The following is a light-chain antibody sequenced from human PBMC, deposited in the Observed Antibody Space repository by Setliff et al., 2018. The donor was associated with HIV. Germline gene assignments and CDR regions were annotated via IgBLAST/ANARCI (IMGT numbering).Light chain of an antibody. CDR2: STN. CDR3: VLYMGSGIVV. J-gene: IGLJ2*01. Sequence: QTVVTQEPSFSVSPGGTVTLTCGWSSGSVSTSYYPSWYQQTPGQAPRPLIYSTNTRPSGVPDRFSGSNLGNKAALTITGVQADDESDYYCVLYMGSGIVVFGAGTKVTVL. CDR1: SGSVSTSYY. V-gene: IGLV8-61*01.